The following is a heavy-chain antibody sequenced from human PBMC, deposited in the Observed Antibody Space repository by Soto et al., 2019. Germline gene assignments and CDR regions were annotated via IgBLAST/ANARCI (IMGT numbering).Heavy chain of an antibody. V-gene: IGHV4-59*08. CDR1: GDSINSYS. CDR3: ARHANRNYYDAFDI. CDR2: IYYSGST. J-gene: IGHJ3*02. D-gene: IGHD3-10*01. Sequence: SETLSLTCTVSGDSINSYSWTWIRQPPGKGLEWIGNIYYSGSTESDPSLKSRVTISVDTSKNQFSLRLTSVTAADTAVYYCARHANRNYYDAFDIWGQGTMVTVSS.